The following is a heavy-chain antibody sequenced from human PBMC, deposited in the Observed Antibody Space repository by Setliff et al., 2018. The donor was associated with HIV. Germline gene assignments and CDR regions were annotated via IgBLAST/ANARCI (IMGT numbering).Heavy chain of an antibody. J-gene: IGHJ4*02. CDR3: ARDMDYSNPDY. V-gene: IGHV1-18*01. CDR2: ISTYNGNT. D-gene: IGHD4-4*01. CDR1: GYMFTSYG. Sequence: ASVKVSCKASGYMFTSYGIGWVRQAPGQGLEWMAWISTYNGNTNYAPQFQGRVSVTTDTATSTVHMDLRSLRSDDTAMYYCARDMDYSNPDYWGQGTLVTVSS.